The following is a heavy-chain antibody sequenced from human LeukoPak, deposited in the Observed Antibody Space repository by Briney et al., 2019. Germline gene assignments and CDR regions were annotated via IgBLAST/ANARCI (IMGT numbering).Heavy chain of an antibody. V-gene: IGHV3-23*01. J-gene: IGHJ4*02. CDR3: AKDEDSSGYYYVYLFDY. Sequence: GGSLRLSCAASGFTFSSYAMSWVRQAPGKGLEWVSAISGSGGSTYYADSVKSRFTISRDNSKNTLYLQMNSLRAEDTAVYYCAKDEDSSGYYYVYLFDYWGQGTLVTVSS. CDR2: ISGSGGST. D-gene: IGHD3-22*01. CDR1: GFTFSSYA.